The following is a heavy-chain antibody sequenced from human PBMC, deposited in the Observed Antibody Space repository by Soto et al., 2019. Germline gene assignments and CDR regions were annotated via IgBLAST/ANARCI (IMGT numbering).Heavy chain of an antibody. CDR2: IIRDGGA. CDR3: ARGPAAAGNWYFDF. D-gene: IGHD6-13*01. J-gene: IGHJ2*01. CDR1: GGSFNYHY. Sequence: QVQLQQWGTGLLKPSETLSLTCAVSGGSFNYHYWSWLRQPPGKGLEWLGEIIRDGGAHYNPSLKSRVTITRDSIKKQVSRKLDAVTAADTAVYFCARGPAAAGNWYFDFWGRGTLVTVSS. V-gene: IGHV4-34*02.